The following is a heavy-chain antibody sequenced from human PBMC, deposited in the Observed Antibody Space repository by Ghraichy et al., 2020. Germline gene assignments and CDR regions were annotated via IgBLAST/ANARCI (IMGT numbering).Heavy chain of an antibody. Sequence: GGSLRLSCAASGFTFSSYAMSWVRQAPGKGLEWVSAIRGSGSSTYYTDSVKGRFTISRDNSKNTLYLQMNSLRAEDTAVYYCAKDRDYSDSSGYYFNAFDIWGXXTMVTVSS. CDR2: IRGSGSST. V-gene: IGHV3-23*01. CDR3: AKDRDYSDSSGYYFNAFDI. D-gene: IGHD3-22*01. CDR1: GFTFSSYA. J-gene: IGHJ3*02.